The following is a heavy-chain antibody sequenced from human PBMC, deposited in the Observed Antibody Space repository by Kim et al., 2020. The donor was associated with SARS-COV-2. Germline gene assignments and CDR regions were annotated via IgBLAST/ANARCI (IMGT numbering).Heavy chain of an antibody. CDR2: IYSGGST. Sequence: GGSLRLSCEASEFIVRNNYMNWVRQAPGKGLEWVSVIYSGGSTFYADSVKERFTISRDSSKNTLYLQMNSLRAEDSGVYYCASPSGCGTSWYGVCHYGLDVWGQGTTVAVSS. CDR3: ASPSGCGTSWYGVCHYGLDV. D-gene: IGHD6-13*01. J-gene: IGHJ6*02. V-gene: IGHV3-66*01. CDR1: EFIVRNNY.